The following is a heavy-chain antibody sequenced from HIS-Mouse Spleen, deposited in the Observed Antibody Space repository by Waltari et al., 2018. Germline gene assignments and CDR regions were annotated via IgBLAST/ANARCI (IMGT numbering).Heavy chain of an antibody. V-gene: IGHV4-39*07. D-gene: IGHD6-13*01. Sequence: QLQLQESGAGLVKPSETLSLTCTVSGGSSSSSSYSLGWLRQPPGKGLEWIGSIYYSGSTYYNPSLKSRVTISGYTSKNQFSLKLSSVTAADTAVYYCAREIPYSSSWYDWYFDLWGRGTLVTVSS. CDR1: GGSSSSSSYS. CDR2: IYYSGST. J-gene: IGHJ2*01. CDR3: AREIPYSSSWYDWYFDL.